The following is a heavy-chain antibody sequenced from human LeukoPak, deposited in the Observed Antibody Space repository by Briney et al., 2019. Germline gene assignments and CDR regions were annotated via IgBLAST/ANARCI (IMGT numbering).Heavy chain of an antibody. J-gene: IGHJ4*02. V-gene: IGHV4-34*01. CDR3: ARGYGVGDY. CDR2: INHSGST. Sequence: SETLSLTCAVYGGSFSGYYWSWIPQPPGKGLEWIGEINHSGSTNYNPSLKSRVTISVDTSKNQFSLKLSSVTAADTAVYYCARGYGVGDYWGQGTLVTVSS. D-gene: IGHD4-17*01. CDR1: GGSFSGYY.